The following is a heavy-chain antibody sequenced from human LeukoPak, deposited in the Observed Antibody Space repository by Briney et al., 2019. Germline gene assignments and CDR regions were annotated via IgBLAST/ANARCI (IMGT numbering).Heavy chain of an antibody. V-gene: IGHV4-61*01. D-gene: IGHD6-13*01. J-gene: IGHJ4*02. CDR2: IYYSGST. Sequence: SETLSLTCTVSGGSVSSDSYYWSWIRQPPGKGLEWIGYIYYSGSTNYNPSPKSRVTISVDTSKNQFSLKLSSVTAADTAVYYCARLNSSSWPPYFDYWGQGTLVTVSS. CDR1: GGSVSSDSYY. CDR3: ARLNSSSWPPYFDY.